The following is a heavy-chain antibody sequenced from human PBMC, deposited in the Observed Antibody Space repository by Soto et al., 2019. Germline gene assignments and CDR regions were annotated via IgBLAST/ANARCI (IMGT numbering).Heavy chain of an antibody. CDR2: IDYTGSG. J-gene: IGHJ6*02. Sequence: LSLTCTVSGGSVTSGYYYWTWIRQPPGKALEWIGYIDYTGSGNYIPSLRSRVTMSIDTSRNQFSLKLSSVTAADTAVYYCARLVQKEGGILSNYYYGVDVWGQGTTVTSP. CDR1: GGSVTSGYYY. D-gene: IGHD3-10*01. V-gene: IGHV4-61*01. CDR3: ARLVQKEGGILSNYYYGVDV.